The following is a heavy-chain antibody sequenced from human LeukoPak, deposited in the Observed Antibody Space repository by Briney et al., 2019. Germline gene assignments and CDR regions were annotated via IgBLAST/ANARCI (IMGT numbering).Heavy chain of an antibody. Sequence: PGGSLRLSCAASGFTFSSYWMSWVRQAPGKGLEWVAHIKQDGSEKYYVDSVKGRFTISRDNAKNSLYLQMNSLRAEDTAVYYCARQGLRYFDPGYYYGMDVWGKGTTVTVSS. CDR1: GFTFSSYW. D-gene: IGHD3-9*01. V-gene: IGHV3-7*03. CDR3: ARQGLRYFDPGYYYGMDV. CDR2: IKQDGSEK. J-gene: IGHJ6*04.